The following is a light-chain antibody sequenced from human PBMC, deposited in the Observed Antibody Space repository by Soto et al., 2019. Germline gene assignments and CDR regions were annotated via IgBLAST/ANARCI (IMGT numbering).Light chain of an antibody. CDR3: SSYTSSSTPA. V-gene: IGLV2-14*01. Sequence: QSARTQPASVSGSHGQSITISCTGPSSDVGGYNFVSWYQQHPVKAPKLMIYEVSNRPSGVSNRFSGSKSGNTASLTISGLQAEDEADYYCSSYTSSSTPAFGGGTKLTVL. CDR1: SSDVGGYNF. CDR2: EVS. J-gene: IGLJ2*01.